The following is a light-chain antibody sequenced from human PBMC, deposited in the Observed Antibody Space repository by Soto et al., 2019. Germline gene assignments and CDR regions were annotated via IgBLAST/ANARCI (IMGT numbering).Light chain of an antibody. V-gene: IGKV3-20*01. CDR3: QQYGSSRIYT. Sequence: EIVLTQSPGTLSLSPGERATLSCRASQSVSSSYLAWYQQKPGQAPRLLIYGASSRANGIPDGFSGSGSGTDFTLTISRLEPEDFAVYYCQQYGSSRIYTFGQGTKLEIK. CDR2: GAS. CDR1: QSVSSSY. J-gene: IGKJ2*01.